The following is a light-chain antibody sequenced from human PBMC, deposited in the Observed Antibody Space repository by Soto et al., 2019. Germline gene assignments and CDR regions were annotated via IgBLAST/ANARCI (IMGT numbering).Light chain of an antibody. CDR3: QQYGSLIT. V-gene: IGKV3-20*01. CDR1: QSLSSSY. J-gene: IGKJ5*01. Sequence: EIVLTQSPGTLSLSPGERDTLSCRASQSLSSSYLAWYQQKPGQAPRLLIYGSFSRATGIPDRFSGSGSGTDFILTISRLEPEDFAVYYCQQYGSLITFGQGTRLE. CDR2: GSF.